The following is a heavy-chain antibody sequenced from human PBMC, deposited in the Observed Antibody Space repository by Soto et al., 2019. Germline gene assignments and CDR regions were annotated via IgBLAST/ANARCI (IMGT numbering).Heavy chain of an antibody. CDR2: INPTNGDT. Sequence: QVQLVQSGTEVKEPGASVKVSCKASGYTFSAYYIHWVRQAPGQGLEWMGWINPTNGDTNCTQQFQGRVTMTRDTSITTAYMELKSLRSEDTAVYYCARGYSGSYLIDYWGQGTLVTVSS. V-gene: IGHV1-2*02. D-gene: IGHD1-26*01. J-gene: IGHJ4*02. CDR1: GYTFSAYY. CDR3: ARGYSGSYLIDY.